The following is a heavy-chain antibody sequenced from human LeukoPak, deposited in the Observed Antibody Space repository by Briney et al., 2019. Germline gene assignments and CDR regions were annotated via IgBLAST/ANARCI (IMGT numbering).Heavy chain of an antibody. V-gene: IGHV3-53*01. CDR1: GFTVSSNS. J-gene: IGHJ4*02. D-gene: IGHD3-10*01. CDR2: IYSDNT. Sequence: PGGSLRLSCTVSGFTVSSNSMSWVRQAPGKGLEWVSFIYSDNTHYSDSVKGRFTISRDNSKNTLYLQMNSLRAEDTAMYYCARLLVRGNTEDYWGQGTLVTVSS. CDR3: ARLLVRGNTEDY.